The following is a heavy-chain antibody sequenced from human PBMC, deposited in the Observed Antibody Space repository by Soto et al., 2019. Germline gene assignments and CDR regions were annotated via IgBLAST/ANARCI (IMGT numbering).Heavy chain of an antibody. CDR3: ARHTTGWNVFAY. CDR2: ISYNGSP. Sequence: SETLSLTCTVSGGSISSGSYYWGWIRQSPGKGLEWIASISYNGSPSYNPSLKSRVTISADTSKNQFSLKLSSVTAADTAVYYCARHTTGWNVFAYWGHGALVTVSS. CDR1: GGSISSGSYY. D-gene: IGHD1-1*01. V-gene: IGHV4-39*01. J-gene: IGHJ4*01.